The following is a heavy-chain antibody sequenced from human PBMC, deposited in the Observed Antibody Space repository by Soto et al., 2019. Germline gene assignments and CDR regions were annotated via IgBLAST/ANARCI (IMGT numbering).Heavy chain of an antibody. V-gene: IGHV3-23*01. D-gene: IGHD3-9*01. CDR3: AKDGFSRHYDILTGYSYFDY. J-gene: IGHJ4*02. Sequence: QLGGSLRLSCAASGFTFSSYAMSWVRQAPGKGLEWVSAISGSGGSTYYADSVKGRFTISRDNSKNTLYLQMNSLRAEDPAVYYWAKDGFSRHYDILTGYSYFDYWGQGTLVTVSS. CDR1: GFTFSSYA. CDR2: ISGSGGST.